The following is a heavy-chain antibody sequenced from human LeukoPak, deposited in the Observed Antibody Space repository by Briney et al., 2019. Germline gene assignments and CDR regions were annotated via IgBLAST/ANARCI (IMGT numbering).Heavy chain of an antibody. J-gene: IGHJ4*02. D-gene: IGHD3-10*01. V-gene: IGHV3-30*03. CDR3: ARGSHFTMVRGVYFDY. CDR2: ISFDGSNK. CDR1: GFTFSNYG. Sequence: PGGSLRLSCAASGFTFSNYGMHWVRQAPGKGLEWVAVISFDGSNKYYADSVKGRFTISRDNAKSSLYLQMNSLRAEDTAVYYCARGSHFTMVRGVYFDYWGQGTLVTVSS.